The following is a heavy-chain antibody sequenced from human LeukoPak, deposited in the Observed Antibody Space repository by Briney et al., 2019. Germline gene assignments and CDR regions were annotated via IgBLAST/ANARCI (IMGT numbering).Heavy chain of an antibody. CDR3: ARDGKYSGSYRGYYYYYYYMDV. D-gene: IGHD1-26*01. CDR2: ISSSSSYK. Sequence: PGGSLRLSCAASGFTFSSYSMNWVRQAPGKGLEWVSSISSSSSYKYYADSVKGRFTISRDNAKNSLYLQMNSLRAEDTAVYYCARDGKYSGSYRGYYYYYYYMDVWGKGTTVTVSS. V-gene: IGHV3-21*01. J-gene: IGHJ6*03. CDR1: GFTFSSYS.